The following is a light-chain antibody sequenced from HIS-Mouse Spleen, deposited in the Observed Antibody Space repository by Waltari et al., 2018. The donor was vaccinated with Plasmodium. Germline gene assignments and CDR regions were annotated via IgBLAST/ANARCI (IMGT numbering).Light chain of an antibody. J-gene: IGLJ2*01. CDR3: CSYAGSYTWV. Sequence: QSALTQPRSVSGSPGQSVTISCTGTSSDVGGYNYVSWYQQHPGKAPKLMIYDVSKRTSGVPDRVAGSRSGNAASRTISGLQAEDEADYYCCSYAGSYTWVFGGGTKLTVL. V-gene: IGLV2-11*01. CDR2: DVS. CDR1: SSDVGGYNY.